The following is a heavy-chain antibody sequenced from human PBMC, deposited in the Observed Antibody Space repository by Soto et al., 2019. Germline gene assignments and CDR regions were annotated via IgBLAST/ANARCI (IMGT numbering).Heavy chain of an antibody. Sequence: VHLLESGGGLVQPGGSLKLSCATSGVGFSNYGMSWVRQAPGKGLEWVSGISASGDSTYYADPVKGRFTISGDNSKRTLYLHMNSLRAEDTAIYYCATDPRGPDYWGQGTQVTVS. CDR3: ATDPRGPDY. CDR2: ISASGDST. CDR1: GVGFSNYG. J-gene: IGHJ4*02. V-gene: IGHV3-23*01.